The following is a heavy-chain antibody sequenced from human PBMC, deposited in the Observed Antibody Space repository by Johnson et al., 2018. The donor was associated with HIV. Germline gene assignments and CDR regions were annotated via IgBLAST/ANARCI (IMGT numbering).Heavy chain of an antibody. D-gene: IGHD1-26*01. CDR1: GLTVSSNY. V-gene: IGHV3-66*01. CDR2: FFSGGTT. Sequence: VQLVESGGGLVQPGGSLRLACAASGLTVSSNYMSWVRQAPGKGLEWVSVFFSGGTTYYADSVNGRFTISRDNSKNTLFLQMNSLRADDTALYYCAKDRGSWDPGVFDIWGQETMVTVSS. J-gene: IGHJ3*02. CDR3: AKDRGSWDPGVFDI.